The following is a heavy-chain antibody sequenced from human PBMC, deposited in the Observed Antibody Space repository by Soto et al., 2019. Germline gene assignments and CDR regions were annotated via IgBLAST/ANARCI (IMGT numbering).Heavy chain of an antibody. CDR2: SRDKAQGYST. Sequence: PGGSLRLSCAGSGFTLSDHYIDWVRQAPGKGLEWVGRSRDKAQGYSTAYAASVKGRFTTSRDESKNSVYLQMNSLRDEDTAVYYCARDLRRYYYGSGSSYGMDVWGQGTTVTVSS. V-gene: IGHV3-72*01. D-gene: IGHD3-10*01. CDR1: GFTLSDHY. CDR3: ARDLRRYYYGSGSSYGMDV. J-gene: IGHJ6*02.